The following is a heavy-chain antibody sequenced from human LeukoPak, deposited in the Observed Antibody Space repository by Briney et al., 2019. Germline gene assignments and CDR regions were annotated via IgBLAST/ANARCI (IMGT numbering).Heavy chain of an antibody. CDR2: INGDGSST. J-gene: IGHJ4*02. CDR1: GFTFSSYW. CDR3: ARGYSNRFDY. Sequence: PGGSLRLSCAVSGFTFSSYWMHWVRQVQGKGLVWVSRINGDGSSTNYADSVKGRFTISRDNAKSTLYLQMNSLRAEDTAVYHCARGYSNRFDYWGQGILVTVSS. V-gene: IGHV3-74*01. D-gene: IGHD1-14*01.